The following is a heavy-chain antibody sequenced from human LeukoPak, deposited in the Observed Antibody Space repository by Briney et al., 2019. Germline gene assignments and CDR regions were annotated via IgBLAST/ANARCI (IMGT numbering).Heavy chain of an antibody. V-gene: IGHV4-38-2*02. D-gene: IGHD3-3*01. CDR3: ARRDFWSGYYNY. CDR1: GYSISSGYY. J-gene: IGHJ4*02. CDR2: IYHSGST. Sequence: PSETLSLTCTVSGYSISSGYYWGWIRQPPGKGLEWIGSIYHSGSTYYNPSLKSRVTISLDTSQNRFSLKLSSVTAADTAVYYCARRDFWSGYYNYWGQGTLVTVSS.